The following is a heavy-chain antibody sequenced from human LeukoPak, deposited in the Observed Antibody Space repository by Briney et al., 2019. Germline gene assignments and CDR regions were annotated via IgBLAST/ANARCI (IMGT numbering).Heavy chain of an antibody. CDR1: GFTFSSYD. Sequence: PGGSLRLSCAASGFTFSSYDMSWVRQAPGKGLEWVSAISGGGGSTYYADSVKGRFTISRDNSKNTLYLQMNSLRAEDTAVYYCAKDKATVTWFDYWGQGTLVTVSS. J-gene: IGHJ4*02. D-gene: IGHD4-17*01. V-gene: IGHV3-23*01. CDR2: ISGGGGST. CDR3: AKDKATVTWFDY.